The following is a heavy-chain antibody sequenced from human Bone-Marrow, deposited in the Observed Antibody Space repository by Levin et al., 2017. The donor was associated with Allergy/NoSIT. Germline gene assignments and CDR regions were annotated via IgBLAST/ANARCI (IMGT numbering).Heavy chain of an antibody. D-gene: IGHD4-23*01. CDR1: GRSMKSYY. CDR3: ARGGDNWALGYFDL. CDR2: IFYSGTT. V-gene: IGHV4-59*01. J-gene: IGHJ2*01. Sequence: GSLRLSCTFSGRSMKSYYWSWIRQPPGKGLEWIGYIFYSGTTNYNPSLKSRITISADTSKRQFSLKLNSVTPSDTAMYYCARGGDNWALGYFDLWGRGTLVTVSS.